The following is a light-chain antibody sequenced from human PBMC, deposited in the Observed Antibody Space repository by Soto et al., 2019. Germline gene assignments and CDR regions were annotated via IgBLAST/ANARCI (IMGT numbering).Light chain of an antibody. CDR3: QQRSNWPPKIT. V-gene: IGKV3-11*01. J-gene: IGKJ5*01. Sequence: EIVMTQSPATLSVSPGERATLSCRASQSVSSDLAWYHQKPGQAPRLLIYGASTRATGIPARFSGSGSGTDFTLTISSLEPEEFAVYYCQQRSNWPPKITFGQGTRLEIK. CDR2: GAS. CDR1: QSVSSD.